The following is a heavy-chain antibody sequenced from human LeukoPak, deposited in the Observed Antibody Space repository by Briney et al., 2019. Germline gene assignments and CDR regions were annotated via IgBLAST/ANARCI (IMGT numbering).Heavy chain of an antibody. CDR2: ISGSGGST. V-gene: IGHV3-23*01. CDR1: GFTFSSYA. Sequence: PGGSLRLSCAASGFTFSSYAMSWVRQAPGKGLEWVSAISGSGGSTYYADSVKGRFTISRDNSKNTLYLQMNSLRAEDTAVYYCAKATYYDFWSGPTFDYWGQGPLVTVSS. D-gene: IGHD3-3*01. J-gene: IGHJ4*02. CDR3: AKATYYDFWSGPTFDY.